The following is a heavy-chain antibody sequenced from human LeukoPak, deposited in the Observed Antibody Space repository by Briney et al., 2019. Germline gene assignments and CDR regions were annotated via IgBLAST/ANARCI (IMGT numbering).Heavy chain of an antibody. V-gene: IGHV3-21*01. CDR1: GFTFSSYA. CDR3: ARDGYDSSGYYY. J-gene: IGHJ4*02. Sequence: GGSLRLSCAASGFTFSSYAMSWVRQAPGKGLEWVSSISSSSSYIYYADSVKGRFTISRDNAKNSLYLQMNSLRAEDTAVYYCARDGYDSSGYYYWGQGTLVTVSS. D-gene: IGHD3-22*01. CDR2: ISSSSSYI.